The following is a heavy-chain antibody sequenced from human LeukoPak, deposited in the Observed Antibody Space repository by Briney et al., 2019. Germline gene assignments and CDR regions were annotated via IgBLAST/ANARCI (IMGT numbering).Heavy chain of an antibody. V-gene: IGHV3-23*01. D-gene: IGHD3-22*01. CDR3: AKDLLLHYYDSQSV. CDR2: ISGSGDST. J-gene: IGHJ3*01. CDR1: GFTFSSYA. Sequence: PGGSLRLSCAASGFTFSSYAMSWVRQAPGKGLEWVSAISGSGDSTYYADSVKGRFTISRDNSKNTLYLQMSSLRAEDTAVYYCAKDLLLHYYDSQSVWGQGTMVTVSS.